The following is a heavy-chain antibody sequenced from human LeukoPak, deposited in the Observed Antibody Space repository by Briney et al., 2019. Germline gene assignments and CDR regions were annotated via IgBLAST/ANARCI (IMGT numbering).Heavy chain of an antibody. CDR2: IYYSGST. Sequence: SETLSLTCTVSGGSVSSSYYFWGWIRQPPGKGLEWIGSIYYSGSTYYSPSLRSRVTISVDTSKNQFSLKLNSVTAADTAVYYCARGRGYYDSSGYYYLYYFDYWGQGTLVTVSS. CDR3: ARGRGYYDSSGYYYLYYFDY. V-gene: IGHV4-39*07. D-gene: IGHD3-22*01. J-gene: IGHJ4*02. CDR1: GGSVSSSYYF.